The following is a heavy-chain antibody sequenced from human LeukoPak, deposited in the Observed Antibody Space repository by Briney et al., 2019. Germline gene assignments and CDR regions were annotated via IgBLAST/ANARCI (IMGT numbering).Heavy chain of an antibody. CDR3: ARDRGLDIVVVPAAQRVNWFDP. J-gene: IGHJ5*02. CDR1: GGSISSYY. V-gene: IGHV4-59*12. Sequence: PSETLSLTCTVSGGSISSYYWSWIRQPPGKGLEWIGYIYHSGSTYYNPSLKSRVTISVDRSKNQFSLKLSSVTAADTAVYYCARDRGLDIVVVPAAQRVNWFDPWGQGTLVTVSS. CDR2: IYHSGST. D-gene: IGHD2-2*03.